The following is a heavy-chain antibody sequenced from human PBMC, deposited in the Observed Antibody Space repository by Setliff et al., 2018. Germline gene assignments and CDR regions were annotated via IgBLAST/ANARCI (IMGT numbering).Heavy chain of an antibody. Sequence: PGGSLRLSCAASGFTFSSYWMHWVRQAPGKGLVWVSRINSDGSSTSYADSVKGRFTISRDNAKNTLYLQMNSLRAEDTAVYYCARDHAYGSRFYYYYYGMDVWGQGTTVTVS. V-gene: IGHV3-74*01. J-gene: IGHJ6*02. CDR2: INSDGSST. D-gene: IGHD3-10*01. CDR1: GFTFSSYW. CDR3: ARDHAYGSRFYYYYYGMDV.